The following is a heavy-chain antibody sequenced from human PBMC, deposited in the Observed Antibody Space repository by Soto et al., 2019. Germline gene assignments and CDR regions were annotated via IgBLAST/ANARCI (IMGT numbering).Heavy chain of an antibody. J-gene: IGHJ4*02. CDR2: VGPSGAST. Sequence: GGSLRLSCAASGFKFSSYAMSWVRQAPGKGLEWVSVVGPSGASTFYADSVRGRFTISRDNSENTLYLQMNSLRAADTALYFCARSYYYDSTGYYRTFDYWGPGTLVTVSS. CDR1: GFKFSSYA. D-gene: IGHD3-22*01. V-gene: IGHV3-23*01. CDR3: ARSYYYDSTGYYRTFDY.